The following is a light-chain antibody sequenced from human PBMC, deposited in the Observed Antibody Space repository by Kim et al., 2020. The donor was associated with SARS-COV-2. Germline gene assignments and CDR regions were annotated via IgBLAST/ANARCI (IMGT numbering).Light chain of an antibody. CDR2: RDI. CDR3: QVWDSSTGYV. V-gene: IGLV3-9*01. Sequence: ALGQTALITCAGNTIGGKNVRWYPQSPGQGPVLVISRDINRPSGIPERFSRSKSGNTAPLIISRAQAEDETDYYCQVWDSSTGYVFGTGTKVTVL. J-gene: IGLJ1*01. CDR1: TIGGKN.